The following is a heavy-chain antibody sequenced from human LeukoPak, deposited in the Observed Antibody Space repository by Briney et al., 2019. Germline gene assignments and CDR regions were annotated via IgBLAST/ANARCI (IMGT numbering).Heavy chain of an antibody. CDR3: AKGSAGSSDTCYFDY. CDR2: IYSGGST. Sequence: PGGSLRLSCAASGFTVSSNYMSWVRQAPGKGLEWVSVIYSGGSTYYADSVKGRFTISRDNSKNTLYLQMNSLRAEDTAVYYCAKGSAGSSDTCYFDYWGQGTLVTVSS. J-gene: IGHJ4*02. D-gene: IGHD1-14*01. CDR1: GFTVSSNY. V-gene: IGHV3-53*01.